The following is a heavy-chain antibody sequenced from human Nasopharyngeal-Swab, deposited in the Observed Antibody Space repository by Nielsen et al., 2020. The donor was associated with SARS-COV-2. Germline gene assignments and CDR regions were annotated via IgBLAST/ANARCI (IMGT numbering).Heavy chain of an antibody. CDR2: ISAYNGNT. Sequence: ASVKVSCKASGYTFTSYGISWVRQAPGQGLEWMGWISAYNGNTNYAQKLQGRVTMTTDTSTSTAYMELRSLRSDDTAVYYCARGVAGVSMIVVVLTGGSYHFDYWGQGTLVTVSS. V-gene: IGHV1-18*01. J-gene: IGHJ4*02. CDR1: GYTFTSYG. CDR3: ARGVAGVSMIVVVLTGGSYHFDY. D-gene: IGHD3-22*01.